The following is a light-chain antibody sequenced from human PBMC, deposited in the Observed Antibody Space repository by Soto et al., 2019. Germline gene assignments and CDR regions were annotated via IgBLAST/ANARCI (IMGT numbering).Light chain of an antibody. J-gene: IGKJ4*01. CDR3: QQYNHWPPLT. V-gene: IGKV3-15*01. Sequence: DIVMTQSPATLSVSPGDRATLSCRASPSAGTFLAWYQQKPGQAPRLLMYDVSTRAAGVPARFSGSGSGTEFTLTISGLQADHFAVYYCQQYNHWPPLTFGGGTKVEMK. CDR1: PSAGTF. CDR2: DVS.